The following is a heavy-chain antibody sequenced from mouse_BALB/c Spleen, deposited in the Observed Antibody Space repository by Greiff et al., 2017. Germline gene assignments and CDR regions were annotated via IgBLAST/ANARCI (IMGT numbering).Heavy chain of an antibody. Sequence: VQLVESGPELVRPGVSVKISCKGSGYTFTDYAMHWVKQSHAKSLEWIGVISTYYGNTNYNQKFKGKATMTVDKSSSTAYMELARLTSEDSAIYYCARGLDGNYDYFDYWGQGTTLTVSS. CDR3: ARGLDGNYDYFDY. V-gene: IGHV1-67*01. J-gene: IGHJ2*01. CDR2: ISTYYGNT. CDR1: GYTFTDYA. D-gene: IGHD2-1*01.